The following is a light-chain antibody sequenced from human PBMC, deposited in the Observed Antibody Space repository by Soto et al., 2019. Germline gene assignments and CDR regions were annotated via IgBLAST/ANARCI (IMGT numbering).Light chain of an antibody. CDR2: GTS. V-gene: IGKV3-20*01. Sequence: EIVLTQSPGTLALSPGDTATLSCRTSQSVDTKYLAWYQQKPGQAPRLLIYGTSRRAPASPDRISGSGSGTDFTLTISRLEPEDFAVYSCQQYGTSPLTFGGGTKVEIK. CDR3: QQYGTSPLT. J-gene: IGKJ4*01. CDR1: QSVDTKY.